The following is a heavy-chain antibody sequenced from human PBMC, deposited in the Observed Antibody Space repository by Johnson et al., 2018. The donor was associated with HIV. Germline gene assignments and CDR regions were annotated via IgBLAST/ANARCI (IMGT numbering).Heavy chain of an antibody. CDR3: ARAGRGTVTTVPDAFDI. D-gene: IGHD4-11*01. CDR2: IGTAGDT. Sequence: VQLVESGGDWVQPGGSLRLSCAASGFTFSIYDMHWVRQPTGKGLEWVSAIGTAGDTYYAASVRGRFTISRENAKNSLDLQMNSLRAGDTAVYYCARAGRGTVTTVPDAFDIWGQGTMVTVSS. CDR1: GFTFSIYD. V-gene: IGHV3-13*01. J-gene: IGHJ3*02.